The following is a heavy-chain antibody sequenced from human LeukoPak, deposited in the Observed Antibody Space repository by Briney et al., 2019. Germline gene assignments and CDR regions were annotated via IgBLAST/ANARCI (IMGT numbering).Heavy chain of an antibody. J-gene: IGHJ3*02. D-gene: IGHD6-13*01. CDR2: IIPILGIA. CDR3: AYSSSWDDAFDI. CDR1: GGTFSSYA. Sequence: GASVKVSCKASGGTFSSYAISWVRQAPGQGLEWMGRIIPILGIANYAQTFQGRVTIIADKSTSTAYMELSSLRSEDTAVYYCAYSSSWDDAFDIWGQGTMVTVSS. V-gene: IGHV1-69*04.